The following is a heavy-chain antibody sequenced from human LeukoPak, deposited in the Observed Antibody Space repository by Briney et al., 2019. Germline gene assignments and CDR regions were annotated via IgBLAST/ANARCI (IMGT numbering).Heavy chain of an antibody. Sequence: SETLSLTCTVSGGSISSYYWSWIRQPPGKGLEWIGSIYYSGSTNYNPSLKSRVTISVDTSKNQFSLKLSSVTAADTAVYYCARSVEGYCRGGSCYYYSYYMDVWGKGTTVTVSS. CDR3: ARSVEGYCRGGSCYYYSYYMDV. CDR2: IYYSGST. D-gene: IGHD2-15*01. CDR1: GGSISSYY. J-gene: IGHJ6*03. V-gene: IGHV4-59*01.